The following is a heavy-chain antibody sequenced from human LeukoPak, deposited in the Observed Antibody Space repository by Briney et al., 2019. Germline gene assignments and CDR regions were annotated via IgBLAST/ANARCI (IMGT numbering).Heavy chain of an antibody. CDR1: GFTFSSYE. CDR3: ARGPRGIVATTTDY. J-gene: IGHJ4*02. CDR2: ISSSGSTI. D-gene: IGHD5-12*01. Sequence: PGGSLRLSCAASGFTFSSYEMNWVRQAPGKGLEWVSYISSSGSTIYYADSVKGRFTISRDNAKNSLYLQMNSLRAEDTAVYYCARGPRGIVATTTDYWGQGTLVTVSS. V-gene: IGHV3-48*03.